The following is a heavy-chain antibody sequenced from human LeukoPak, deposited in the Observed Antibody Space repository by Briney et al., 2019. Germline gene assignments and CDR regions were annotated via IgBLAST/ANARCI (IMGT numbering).Heavy chain of an antibody. CDR2: IYYSGST. V-gene: IGHV4-59*01. CDR3: ARGYRGIVVVPAAISAFDI. Sequence: SETLSLTCTVSGGSISSYYWSWIRQPPGKGLEWIGYIYYSGSTNYNPSLKSRVTISVNTSKNQFSLKLSSVTAADTAVYYCARGYRGIVVVPAAISAFDIWGQGTMVTVSS. D-gene: IGHD2-2*02. J-gene: IGHJ3*02. CDR1: GGSISSYY.